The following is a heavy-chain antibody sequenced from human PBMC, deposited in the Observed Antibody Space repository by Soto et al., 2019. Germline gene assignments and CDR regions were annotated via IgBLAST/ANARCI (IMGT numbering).Heavy chain of an antibody. V-gene: IGHV4-59*12. D-gene: IGHD5-18*01. J-gene: IGHJ4*02. Sequence: SETLSLTCTVSGGSISSYFYIWFRQPPWKGLEWIGSVYYTGTTDYNPSLKSRVTISRDNSKNTLYLQMNSLRAEDTAVYYCAKGVDTAMVRAFDYWGQGTLVTVSS. CDR2: VYYTGTT. CDR1: GGSISSYF. CDR3: AKGVDTAMVRAFDY.